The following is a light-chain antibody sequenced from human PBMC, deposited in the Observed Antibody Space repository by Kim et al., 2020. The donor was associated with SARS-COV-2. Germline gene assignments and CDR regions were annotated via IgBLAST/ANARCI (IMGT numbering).Light chain of an antibody. V-gene: IGLV2-14*03. CDR3: TSYTGADTVV. Sequence: QSALTQPASVSGSPGQSITISCTGTSSLVGDYNYVSWYQQHPDKAPKLIIYDVSDRPSGVSTHFSGSKSGNTASLTISGLQAADEADYYCTSYTGADTVVFGGGTNLTVL. CDR2: DVS. CDR1: SSLVGDYNY. J-gene: IGLJ2*01.